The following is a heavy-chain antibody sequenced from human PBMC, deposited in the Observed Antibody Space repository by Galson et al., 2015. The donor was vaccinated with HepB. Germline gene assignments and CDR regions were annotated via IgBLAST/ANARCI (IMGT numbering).Heavy chain of an antibody. D-gene: IGHD2-2*01. Sequence: ERTDYNPSLKSRVTMSLDTSKKQFSLRLSSVTAADTAVYYCARELHFFYWAAMYYNSYMDVWGKGTTVTVSS. V-gene: IGHV4-4*07. CDR2: ERT. CDR3: ARELHFFYWAAMYYNSYMDV. J-gene: IGHJ6*03.